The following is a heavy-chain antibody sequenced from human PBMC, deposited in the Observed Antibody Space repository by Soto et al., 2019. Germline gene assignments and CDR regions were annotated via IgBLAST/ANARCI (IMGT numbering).Heavy chain of an antibody. D-gene: IGHD5-18*01. CDR1: GGTFSSYT. V-gene: IGHV1-69*02. CDR2: IIPILGIA. CDR3: ARVKAMAPADDAFDI. J-gene: IGHJ3*02. Sequence: SVKVSCKASGGTFSSYTISWVRQAPGQGLEWMGRIIPILGIANYAQKFQGRVTITADKSTSTAYMELSSLRSEDTAVYYCARVKAMAPADDAFDIWGQGTMVTVSS.